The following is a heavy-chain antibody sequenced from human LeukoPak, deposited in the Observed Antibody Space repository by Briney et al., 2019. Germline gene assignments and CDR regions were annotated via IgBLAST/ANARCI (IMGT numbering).Heavy chain of an antibody. J-gene: IGHJ5*02. V-gene: IGHV1-8*01. CDR1: GYTFTDYD. D-gene: IGHD2-2*01. CDR3: ARVTSGMRYNWFDP. Sequence: ASVKVSCKTSGYTFTDYDVNWVRQAPVQGLEWMGYIHPRSGYSESAQRFQGRLSMTRDVSTDTAYMELSTLTSDDTAVYYCARVTSGMRYNWFDPWGQGTLIIVSS. CDR2: IHPRSGYS.